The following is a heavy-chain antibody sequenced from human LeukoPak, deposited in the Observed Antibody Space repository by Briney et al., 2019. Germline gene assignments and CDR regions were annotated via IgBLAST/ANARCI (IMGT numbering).Heavy chain of an antibody. V-gene: IGHV1-24*01. J-gene: IGHJ5*02. CDR2: FDPEDGET. CDR3: ATGAVVVVPAAIVGWFDP. D-gene: IGHD2-2*02. Sequence: ASVKVSCKVSGYTLTELSMHWVRQAPGKGLEWMGGFDPEDGETIYAQKFQGRVTMTEDTSTDTAYMELSSLRSEDTAVYYCATGAVVVVPAAIVGWFDPWGQGTLVTVSS. CDR1: GYTLTELS.